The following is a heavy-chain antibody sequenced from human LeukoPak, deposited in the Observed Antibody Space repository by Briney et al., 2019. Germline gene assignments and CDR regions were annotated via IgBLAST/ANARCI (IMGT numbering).Heavy chain of an antibody. CDR1: GFTFSSYA. V-gene: IGHV3-23*01. Sequence: GGSLRLSCAASGFTFSSYAMSWVRQAPGKGLEWVSAISGSGGSTYYADSVKGRFTISRDNSKNTVYLQLSSLRAEDTAVYYCAKDPSDFLVDCWGQGTLVTVSS. CDR2: ISGSGGST. D-gene: IGHD2-21*02. CDR3: AKDPSDFLVDC. J-gene: IGHJ4*02.